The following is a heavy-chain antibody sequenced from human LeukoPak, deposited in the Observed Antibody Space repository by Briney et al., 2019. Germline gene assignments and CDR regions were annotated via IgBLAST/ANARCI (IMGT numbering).Heavy chain of an antibody. D-gene: IGHD6-19*01. CDR1: GGSISSSSYY. V-gene: IGHV4-39*07. CDR3: ARDFIAVANTNWFDP. Sequence: PSETLSLTCTVSGGSISSSSYYWGWIRQPPGKGLEWIGSIYYSGSTYYNPSLKSRVTISVDTSKNQFSLKLSSVTAADTAVYYCARDFIAVANTNWFDPWGQGTLVTVSS. J-gene: IGHJ5*02. CDR2: IYYSGST.